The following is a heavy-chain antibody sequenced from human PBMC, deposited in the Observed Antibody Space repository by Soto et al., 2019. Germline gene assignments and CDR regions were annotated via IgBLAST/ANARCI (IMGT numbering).Heavy chain of an antibody. V-gene: IGHV3-53*02. J-gene: IGHJ4*02. CDR1: GFSISSNY. D-gene: IGHD3-10*01. CDR2: LYSGGTS. Sequence: EVQLVETGGGLIQPGGSLRLSCAASGFSISSNYMTWVRQAPGKGLEWVSLLYSGGTSYYADSVKGRFTISRDNSKNTLFLQMNSLKTEDTAVYYCARGQQVSTIRGVHGFAYWGQGALVTVSS. CDR3: ARGQQVSTIRGVHGFAY.